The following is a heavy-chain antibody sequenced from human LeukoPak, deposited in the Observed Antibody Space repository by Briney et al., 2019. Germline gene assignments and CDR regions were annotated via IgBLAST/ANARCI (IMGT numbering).Heavy chain of an antibody. CDR3: ARDNWNEFDP. CDR1: GYIFSSNG. D-gene: IGHD1-20*01. Sequence: ASVKVSSTASGYIFSSNGISWVRQAPGQGLEWVGWVSTYSRDTNYAQRFQGRVSMTTDTSTNTAYMELRSLRPDDTAVYYCARDNWNEFDPWGQGTLVTVSS. V-gene: IGHV1-18*01. J-gene: IGHJ5*02. CDR2: VSTYSRDT.